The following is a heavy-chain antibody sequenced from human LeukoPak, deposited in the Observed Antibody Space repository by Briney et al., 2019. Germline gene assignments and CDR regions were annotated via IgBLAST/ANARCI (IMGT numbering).Heavy chain of an antibody. Sequence: SETLSLTCAVYGGSFSGYYWSWIRRPPGKGLEWIGEINHSGSTNYNPSLKSRVTISVDTSKNQFSLKLSSVTAADTAVYYCARGGWEMATIPLPPEDYWGQGTLVTVSS. CDR1: GGSFSGYY. V-gene: IGHV4-34*01. J-gene: IGHJ4*02. CDR3: ARGGWEMATIPLPPEDY. CDR2: INHSGST. D-gene: IGHD5-12*01.